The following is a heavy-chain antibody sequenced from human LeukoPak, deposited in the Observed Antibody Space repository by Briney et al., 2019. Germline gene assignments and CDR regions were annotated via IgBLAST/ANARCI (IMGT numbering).Heavy chain of an antibody. D-gene: IGHD4/OR15-4a*01. Sequence: PSETLSLTCTVSGDSMSSSHYCWGWIRQPAGKGLEWIGSIYYSGSTYYNPSLKSRVTMSVDTSKNQFSLKLSSVTAADTAVYYCARDLTLDYWGQGTLVTVSS. V-gene: IGHV4-39*02. J-gene: IGHJ4*02. CDR1: GDSMSSSHYC. CDR3: ARDLTLDY. CDR2: IYYSGST.